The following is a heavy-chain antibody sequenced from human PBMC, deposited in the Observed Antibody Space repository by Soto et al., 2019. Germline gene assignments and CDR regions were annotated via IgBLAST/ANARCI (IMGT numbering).Heavy chain of an antibody. V-gene: IGHV4-39*07. CDR3: ARKPGWLRAGTYGMDV. J-gene: IGHJ6*02. CDR2: IYHSGST. D-gene: IGHD5-12*01. Sequence: SQTLSLTCTVSGGSISTSSHYWDWFRQPPGKGLEWIGSIYHSGSTNYNPSLKSRVTISVDKSKNQFSLKLSSVTAADTAVYYCARKPGWLRAGTYGMDVWGQGTTVTVSS. CDR1: GGSISTSSHY.